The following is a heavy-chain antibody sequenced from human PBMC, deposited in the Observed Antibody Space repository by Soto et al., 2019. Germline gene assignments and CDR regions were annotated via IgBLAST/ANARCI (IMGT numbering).Heavy chain of an antibody. Sequence: ASVKVSCKASGYTFTDYYMHWVRQAPGQGLEWMGWINPNSGGTNYAQKFQGRVTMTRDTSISTAYMELNRLRSDDTAVCYCARDQSPSSGWPGMDVWGQGATVTVYS. CDR2: INPNSGGT. CDR1: GYTFTDYY. D-gene: IGHD6-19*01. CDR3: ARDQSPSSGWPGMDV. J-gene: IGHJ6*02. V-gene: IGHV1-2*02.